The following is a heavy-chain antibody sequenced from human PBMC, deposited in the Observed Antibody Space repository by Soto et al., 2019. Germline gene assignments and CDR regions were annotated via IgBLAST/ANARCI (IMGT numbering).Heavy chain of an antibody. V-gene: IGHV4-31*03. Sequence: SETLSLTCTVSGGSISSGGYYWSWIRQHPGNGLEWIGYIYYIGSTYYNPSLKSRVTISVDTSKNQFSLKLSSVTAADTAVYYCARQGFGPLHGLVDVWGQGTTVTVS. D-gene: IGHD3-10*01. CDR1: GGSISSGGYY. J-gene: IGHJ6*02. CDR3: ARQGFGPLHGLVDV. CDR2: IYYIGST.